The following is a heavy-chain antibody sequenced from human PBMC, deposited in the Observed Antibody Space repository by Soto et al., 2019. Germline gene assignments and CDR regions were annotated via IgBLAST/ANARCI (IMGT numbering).Heavy chain of an antibody. Sequence: QVQLQESGPGLVKPSQTLSLTCTVSGGSISSGDYYWSWIRQPPGKGLEWIGYIYHSGSTYYNPSLKSRVTLSVDRSKNQFSLKVTSVTAADTAIYYCARAYCGGDCYSVPFDWYFDLWGRGTLVTVSS. J-gene: IGHJ2*01. CDR3: ARAYCGGDCYSVPFDWYFDL. CDR1: GGSISSGDYY. CDR2: IYHSGST. D-gene: IGHD2-21*02. V-gene: IGHV4-30-4*01.